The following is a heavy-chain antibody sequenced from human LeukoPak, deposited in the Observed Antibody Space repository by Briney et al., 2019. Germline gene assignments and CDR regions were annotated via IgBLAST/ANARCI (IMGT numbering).Heavy chain of an antibody. Sequence: PSQTLSLTCTVSDGSISSGSYYWSWIRQPAGKGLEWIGRIYTSGSTNYNPSLKSRVTIPVDTSKNQFSLKLSSVTAADTAVYYCASTTVTTDYYYGMDVWGQGTTVTVSS. CDR1: DGSISSGSYY. CDR3: ASTTVTTDYYYGMDV. CDR2: IYTSGST. D-gene: IGHD4-17*01. V-gene: IGHV4-61*02. J-gene: IGHJ6*02.